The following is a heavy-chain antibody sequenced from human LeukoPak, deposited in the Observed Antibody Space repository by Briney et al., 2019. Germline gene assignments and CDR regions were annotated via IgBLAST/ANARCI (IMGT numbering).Heavy chain of an antibody. D-gene: IGHD1-1*01. CDR3: ARLSLGHDPYYVDF. CDR2: IYHTGNT. J-gene: IGHJ4*02. V-gene: IGHV4-38-2*02. CDR1: DYSISSGYC. Sequence: SETLSLTCSVSDYSISSGYCWGWMRQPPGTGLDWLGMIYHTGNTYYNSSLKSRVTISVDTFNNQFSLRLRSMTAADTAIYYCARLSLGHDPYYVDFWGQGTVVTVSS.